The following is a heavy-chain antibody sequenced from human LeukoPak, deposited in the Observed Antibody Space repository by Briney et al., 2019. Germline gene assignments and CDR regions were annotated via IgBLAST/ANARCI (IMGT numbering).Heavy chain of an antibody. J-gene: IGHJ4*02. V-gene: IGHV3-7*03. CDR1: GFTFGNYW. Sequence: GGSLRPSFAASGFTFGNYWMSSARQAPGKGLEWVANIKLDGSEKYYVDSVNGRFTISRDNAKNSLYLQMNSLRTEDTAVSYCSRGNDYGAPYPNDFWGQGTLVTVSS. CDR3: SRGNDYGAPYPNDF. CDR2: IKLDGSEK. D-gene: IGHD4-17*01.